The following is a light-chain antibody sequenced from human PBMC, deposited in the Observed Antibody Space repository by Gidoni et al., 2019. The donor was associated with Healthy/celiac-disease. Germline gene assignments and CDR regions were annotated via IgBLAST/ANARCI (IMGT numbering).Light chain of an antibody. J-gene: IGKJ2*01. Sequence: IVMTQSPATLSVSPGERATLSCRASQSVSSNLAWYQQKPGQAPRLLIYDASTRATGIPASFSGSGSGTEFTLTISSLQSEDFAVYYCQQYNNWPPYTFGQGTKLEIK. V-gene: IGKV3-15*01. CDR3: QQYNNWPPYT. CDR1: QSVSSN. CDR2: DAS.